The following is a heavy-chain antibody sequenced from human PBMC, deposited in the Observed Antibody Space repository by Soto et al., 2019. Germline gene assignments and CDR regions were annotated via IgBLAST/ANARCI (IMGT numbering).Heavy chain of an antibody. D-gene: IGHD3-16*01. J-gene: IGHJ3*01. CDR2: ISSSSSYI. Sequence: GGSLRLSCAASGFTFSSYSMNWVRQAPGKGLEWVSLISSSSSYIYYADSVKGRFTISRDNAKNSLYLQMNSLRAEDISLFFFFLVLGGDLKSFDFWGQGTMVTV. CDR1: GFTFSSYS. V-gene: IGHV3-21*01. CDR3: FLVLGGDLKSFDF.